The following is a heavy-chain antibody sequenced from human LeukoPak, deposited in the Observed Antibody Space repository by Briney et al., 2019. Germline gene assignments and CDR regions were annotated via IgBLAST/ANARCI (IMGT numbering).Heavy chain of an antibody. Sequence: GGSLRLSCAASGFTFSSYAMSWVRQAPGKGLEWVSAISGSGGSTYYADSVKGRFTISRDNSKNTLYPQMNSLRAEDTAVYYCAKDSGYCSSTSCYTAFDYWGQGTLVTVSS. J-gene: IGHJ4*02. D-gene: IGHD2-2*02. CDR2: ISGSGGST. V-gene: IGHV3-23*01. CDR3: AKDSGYCSSTSCYTAFDY. CDR1: GFTFSSYA.